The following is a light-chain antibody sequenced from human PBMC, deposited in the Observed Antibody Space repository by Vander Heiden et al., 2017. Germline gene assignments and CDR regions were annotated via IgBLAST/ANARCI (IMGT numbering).Light chain of an antibody. J-gene: IGLJ1*01. CDR3: AAWDDSLNGLV. Sequence: QSVLTQPPSASATPGPRVNIACSGTSSQLGSNTVNWYQQLPGTAPKLLIYSNNQRPSGVPDRFSGSKSGTSASLAISGLQSEDEADYYCAAWDDSLNGLVFGTGTKLTVL. CDR1: SSQLGSNT. V-gene: IGLV1-44*01. CDR2: SNN.